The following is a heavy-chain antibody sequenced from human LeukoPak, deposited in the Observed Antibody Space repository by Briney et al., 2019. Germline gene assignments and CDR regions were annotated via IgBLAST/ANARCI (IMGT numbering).Heavy chain of an antibody. CDR2: INPSGGST. V-gene: IGHV1-46*01. J-gene: IGHJ6*02. D-gene: IGHD2-2*01. CDR1: GYTFTSYY. Sequence: GASVKVSCKASGYTFTSYYMHWVRQAPGQGLEWMEIINPSGGSTSYAQKFQGRVTMTRDTSTSTVYMELSSLRSEDTAVYYCARDGGYCSSTSCYETYYYYYGMDVWGQGTTVTVSS. CDR3: ARDGGYCSSTSCYETYYYYYGMDV.